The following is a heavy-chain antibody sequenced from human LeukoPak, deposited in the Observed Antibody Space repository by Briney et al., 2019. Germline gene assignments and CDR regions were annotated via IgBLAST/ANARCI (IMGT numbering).Heavy chain of an antibody. V-gene: IGHV3-30*01. J-gene: IGHJ4*02. CDR3: ARDGLWFGESYYFDY. D-gene: IGHD3-10*01. Sequence: DSVKGRFTISRDNSKNTLYLQMNSLRAEDTAVYYCARDGLWFGESYYFDYWGQGTLVTVSS.